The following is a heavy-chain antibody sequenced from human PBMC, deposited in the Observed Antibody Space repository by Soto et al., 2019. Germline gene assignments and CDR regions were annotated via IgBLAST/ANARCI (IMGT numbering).Heavy chain of an antibody. J-gene: IGHJ4*02. D-gene: IGHD2-15*01. CDR1: GFTFSSYA. CDR2: ISGSGGST. V-gene: IGHV3-23*01. CDR3: AKKAISIVVVVAATGELDY. Sequence: EVQLLESGGGLVQPGGSLRLSCAASGFTFSSYAMSWVRQAPGKGLEWVSAISGSGGSTYYADSVKGRFTISRDNSKNTLYLQMNSLRAEDTAVYYCAKKAISIVVVVAATGELDYWGQGTLVTVSS.